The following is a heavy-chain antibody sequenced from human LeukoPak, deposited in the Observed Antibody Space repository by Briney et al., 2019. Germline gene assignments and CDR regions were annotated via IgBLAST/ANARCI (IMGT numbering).Heavy chain of an antibody. D-gene: IGHD2-15*01. Sequence: SETLSLTCTVSGGPLSSSSYYWGWIRQPPGKGLEWIGSIYYSGSTYYNPSLKSRVTISVDTSKNQFSLKLNSVTAADTAVYYCSRGYCSGYSCYPFDYWGQGTLVTVAS. CDR1: GGPLSSSSYY. CDR3: SRGYCSGYSCYPFDY. CDR2: IYYSGST. V-gene: IGHV4-39*07. J-gene: IGHJ4*02.